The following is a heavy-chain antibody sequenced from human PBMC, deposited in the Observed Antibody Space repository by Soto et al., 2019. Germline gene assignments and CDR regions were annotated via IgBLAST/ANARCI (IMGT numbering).Heavy chain of an antibody. J-gene: IGHJ6*02. CDR3: ARGNQLHYYYYGMDV. CDR1: GFTFSSYG. CDR2: IWYDGSNK. D-gene: IGHD2-2*01. Sequence: SLRLSCAASGFTFSSYGMHWVRQAPGKGLEWVAVIWYDGSNKYYADSVKGRFTISRDNSKNTLYLQMNSLRAEDTAVYYCARGNQLHYYYYGMDVWGQGTTVTV. V-gene: IGHV3-33*01.